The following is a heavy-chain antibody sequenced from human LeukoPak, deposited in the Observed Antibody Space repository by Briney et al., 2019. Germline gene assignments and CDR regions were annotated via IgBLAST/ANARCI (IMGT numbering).Heavy chain of an antibody. J-gene: IGHJ3*02. CDR2: IYYSGST. Sequence: SETLSLTCTVSSGSISSYYWSWIRQPPGKGLEWIGYIYYSGSTNYNPSLKSRVTISVDASKNQFSLKLSSVTAADTAVYYCARGKTYYDISKDAFDIWGQGTMVTVSS. CDR1: SGSISSYY. CDR3: ARGKTYYDISKDAFDI. D-gene: IGHD3-22*01. V-gene: IGHV4-59*01.